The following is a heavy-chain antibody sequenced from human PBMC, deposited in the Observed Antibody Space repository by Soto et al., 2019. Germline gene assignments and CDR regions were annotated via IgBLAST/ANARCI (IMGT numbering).Heavy chain of an antibody. CDR2: ITGSGSDT. J-gene: IGHJ4*02. CDR3: AKGSADSRPYYFDS. V-gene: IGHV3-23*01. D-gene: IGHD3-22*01. Sequence: EAQLLESGGGLVQPGGSLRLSCAASGFTFRNYAMSWVRQAPAKGLEWFLAITGSGSDTYHADSVKGRFTISRDNSNNMLYLQMNSLGADDTAVYYCAKGSADSRPYYFDSWGQGTLVTVSS. CDR1: GFTFRNYA.